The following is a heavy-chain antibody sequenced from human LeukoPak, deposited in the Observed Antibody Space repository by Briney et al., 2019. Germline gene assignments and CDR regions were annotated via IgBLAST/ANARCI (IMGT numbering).Heavy chain of an antibody. CDR2: VSPPGGGT. J-gene: IGHJ4*02. D-gene: IGHD7-27*01. V-gene: IGHV3-23*01. CDR1: GFSFSYHG. CDR3: ARDLAWGAFDY. Sequence: PGGTLRLSCVASGFSFSYHGMNWVRLAPGKGLEWVSGVSPPGGGTYYADSVKSRFTISRDDSRNTLSLQMNSLRVEDTAVYYCARDLAWGAFDYWGQGILVAVSS.